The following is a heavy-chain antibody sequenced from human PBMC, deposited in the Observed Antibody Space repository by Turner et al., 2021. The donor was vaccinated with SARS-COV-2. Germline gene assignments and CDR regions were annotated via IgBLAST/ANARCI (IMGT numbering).Heavy chain of an antibody. CDR3: AKAETYSSGWSGGRSYYYYYMDV. CDR2: ISYDGSNK. V-gene: IGHV3-30*18. D-gene: IGHD6-19*01. CDR1: GFTFSSYG. J-gene: IGHJ6*03. Sequence: VQLVESGGGVVQPGRSLRICCAASGFTFSSYGMHWVRQAPGKGLEWVAVISYDGSNKYYADSVKGRFTISRDNSKNTLYLQMNSLRAEDTAVYYCAKAETYSSGWSGGRSYYYYYMDVWGKGTTVTVSS.